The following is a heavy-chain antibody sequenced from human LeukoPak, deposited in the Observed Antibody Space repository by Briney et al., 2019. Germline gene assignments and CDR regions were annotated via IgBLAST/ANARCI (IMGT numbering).Heavy chain of an antibody. J-gene: IGHJ4*02. CDR3: SRGGSGTYLNYFDY. V-gene: IGHV3-30*03. Sequence: GGSLRLSCAASGFTFSSYGMHWVRQAPGKGLEWVAVISYDGSNKYYADSVKGRFTISRDNAKNTLYLQMNTLRAEDTAVYYCSRGGSGTYLNYFDYWGQGTLVTVSS. D-gene: IGHD3-10*01. CDR1: GFTFSSYG. CDR2: ISYDGSNK.